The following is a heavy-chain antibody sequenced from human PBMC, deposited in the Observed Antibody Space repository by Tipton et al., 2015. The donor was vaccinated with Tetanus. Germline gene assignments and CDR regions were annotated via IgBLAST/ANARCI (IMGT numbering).Heavy chain of an antibody. D-gene: IGHD4-11*01. CDR1: GGTFNTYA. CDR2: ISPYNGNT. CDR3: ARDYSIPYYFDN. Sequence: QLVQSGPEVKKPGSSVRVSCKTSGGTFNTYAISWVRQAPGQGLEWVGWISPYNGNTNYGQKFQGRVTMTTETSTSTAYMELRSLRSDDTAVYFCARDYSIPYYFDNWGQGTRVIVSS. V-gene: IGHV1-18*01. J-gene: IGHJ4*02.